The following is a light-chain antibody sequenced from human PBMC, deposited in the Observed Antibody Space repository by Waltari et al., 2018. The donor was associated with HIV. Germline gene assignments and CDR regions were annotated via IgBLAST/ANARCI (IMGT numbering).Light chain of an antibody. CDR2: GTS. CDR3: QQYGSSPLT. CDR1: QSVGSTY. J-gene: IGKJ4*01. Sequence: EIVLTPSPGTLSMTSGERATLSCRASQSVGSTYLAWYQQKPGQAPRLLMYGTSSRATGTPDRFSGSGSGTDFTLTISRLEPEDVAVYYCQQYGSSPLTFGGGTKVEIK. V-gene: IGKV3-20*01.